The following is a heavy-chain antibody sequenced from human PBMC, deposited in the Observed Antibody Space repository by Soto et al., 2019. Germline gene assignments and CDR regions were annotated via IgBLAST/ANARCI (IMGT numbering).Heavy chain of an antibody. CDR3: ARVDTAMVTIRPLDY. CDR2: FDPKFGTA. CDR1: GYTLTELS. Sequence: GASVKVSCKVSGYTLTELSMHWVRQAPGKGLEWMGGFDPKFGTAIYAQKFQGRVTITADESTSTAYMELSSLISEDTAVYYCARVDTAMVTIRPLDYWGQGTLVTVSS. D-gene: IGHD5-18*01. V-gene: IGHV1-24*01. J-gene: IGHJ4*02.